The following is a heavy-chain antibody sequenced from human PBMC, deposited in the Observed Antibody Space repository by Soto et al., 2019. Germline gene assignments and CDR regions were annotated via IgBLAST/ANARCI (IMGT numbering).Heavy chain of an antibody. V-gene: IGHV3-23*01. CDR3: AKGSGYDHYYGMDV. CDR2: IIGSGGRT. CDR1: GFTFSAYA. D-gene: IGHD2-15*01. Sequence: PGGSLRLSCAASGFTFSAYAMTWVRQAPGKGLEWVSTIIGSGGRTYYADSVKGRFTISKDNPKNMLFLQVNSLRDEDTAVYYCAKGSGYDHYYGMDVWGQGTTVTVSS. J-gene: IGHJ6*02.